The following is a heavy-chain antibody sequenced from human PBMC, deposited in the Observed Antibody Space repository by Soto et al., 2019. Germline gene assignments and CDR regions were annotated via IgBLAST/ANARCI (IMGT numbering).Heavy chain of an antibody. J-gene: IGHJ5*02. D-gene: IGHD6-13*01. CDR1: GGSISSYY. Sequence: PSETLSLTCTVSGGSISSYYWSWIRQPPGKGLEWIGYIYYSGSTNYNPSLKSRVTISVDTSKNQFSLKLSSVTAADTAVYYCARAARIAAAGIDWFDPWGQGTLVTVSS. CDR3: ARAARIAAAGIDWFDP. V-gene: IGHV4-59*01. CDR2: IYYSGST.